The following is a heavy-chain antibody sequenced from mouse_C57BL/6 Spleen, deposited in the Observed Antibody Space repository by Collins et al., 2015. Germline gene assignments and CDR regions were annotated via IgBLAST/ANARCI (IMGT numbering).Heavy chain of an antibody. CDR3: TTDDPYAMDY. CDR2: IDPENGDT. V-gene: IGHV14-4*01. Sequence: EVQLQQSGAELVRPGASVKLSCTASGFNIKDGYMHWVKQRPEQGLEWIGWIDPENGDTEYASKFQGKATITADTSSNTAYLQLSSLTSEDTAVYYCTTDDPYAMDYWGQGTSVTVSS. CDR1: GFNIKDGY. J-gene: IGHJ4*01.